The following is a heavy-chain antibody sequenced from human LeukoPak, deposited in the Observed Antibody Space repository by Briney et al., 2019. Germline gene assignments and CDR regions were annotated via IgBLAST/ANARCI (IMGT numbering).Heavy chain of an antibody. J-gene: IGHJ4*02. CDR3: ARDSLPWADSSDSQNY. D-gene: IGHD3-22*01. Sequence: PGGSLRLSCAASGFTFSSYAMHWVRQAPGKGLEWVAVISYDGSNKYYADSVKGRFTISRDNSKNTLYLQMNSLRAEDTAVYYCARDSLPWADSSDSQNYWGQGTLVTVSS. CDR2: ISYDGSNK. V-gene: IGHV3-30*04. CDR1: GFTFSSYA.